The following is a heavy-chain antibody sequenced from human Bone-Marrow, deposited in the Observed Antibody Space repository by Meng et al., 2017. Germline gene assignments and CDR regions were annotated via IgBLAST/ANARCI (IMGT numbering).Heavy chain of an antibody. CDR3: ARVGAQLFDY. CDR2: TYYRSKWYN. V-gene: IGHV6-1*01. CDR1: GDSFSSNSAA. Sequence: VQPAAAGPGPVKSLRTPCPTCAITGDSFSSNSAAWNWIRQSPSRGLEWLGRTYYRSKWYNDYAVSVKSRITINPDTSKNQFSLQLNSVTPEDTAVYYCARVGAQLFDYWGQGTLVTVSS. D-gene: IGHD1-26*01. J-gene: IGHJ4*02.